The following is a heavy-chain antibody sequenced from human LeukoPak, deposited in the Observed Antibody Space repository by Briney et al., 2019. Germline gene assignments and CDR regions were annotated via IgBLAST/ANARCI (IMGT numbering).Heavy chain of an antibody. J-gene: IGHJ4*02. CDR1: GFTFSSYS. D-gene: IGHD5-18*01. Sequence: GGSLRLSCAASGFTFSSYSMNWVRQAPGKGLEWVSSISSISSYIYYADSVKGRFTISRDNAKNSLYLQMNSLRAEDTAVYYCARAPGGPRGGQLWSYYFDYWGQGTLVTVSS. CDR3: ARAPGGPRGGQLWSYYFDY. V-gene: IGHV3-21*01. CDR2: ISSISSYI.